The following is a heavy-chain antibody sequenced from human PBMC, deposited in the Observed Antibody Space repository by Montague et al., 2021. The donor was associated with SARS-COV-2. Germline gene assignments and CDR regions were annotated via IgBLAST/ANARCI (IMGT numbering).Heavy chain of an antibody. J-gene: IGHJ4*02. V-gene: IGHV4-61*02. CDR1: GGSISSGSHY. CDR3: GRGVVAATPVVDY. Sequence: TLSLTCTVSGGSISSGSHYWSWIRQPAGKGLEWIGRIDASGGTNYNPSLKSRVTMSVNTSKNQFSLKLNSVTAADTAVYYCGRGVVAATPVVDYWGQGTLVTVSS. CDR2: IDASGGT. D-gene: IGHD2-15*01.